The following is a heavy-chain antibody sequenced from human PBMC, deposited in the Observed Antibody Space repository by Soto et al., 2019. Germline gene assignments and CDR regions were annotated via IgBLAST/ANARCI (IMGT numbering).Heavy chain of an antibody. CDR3: ARFDYGDDYFDY. D-gene: IGHD4-17*01. CDR1: GGSFSGYY. V-gene: IGHV4-34*01. J-gene: IGHJ4*02. CDR2: INHSGST. Sequence: PSETLSLPCAVYGGSFSGYYWSWIRQPPGKGLEWIGEINHSGSTNYNPSLKSRVTISVDTSKNQFSLKLSSVTAADTAVYSSARFDYGDDYFDYWGQGTLVTVSS.